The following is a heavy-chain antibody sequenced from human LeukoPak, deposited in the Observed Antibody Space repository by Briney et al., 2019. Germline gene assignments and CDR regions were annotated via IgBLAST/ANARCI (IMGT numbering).Heavy chain of an antibody. J-gene: IGHJ4*02. Sequence: PSETLSLTCTVSGGSISGYYWSWIRQPPGKGLEWIGYIYYSGSTNYNPSLKSRVTISVDTSKNQFSLKLSSVTAADTAVYYCARWYSSSWYGEYFDYWGQGTLVTVSS. CDR2: IYYSGST. CDR3: ARWYSSSWYGEYFDY. D-gene: IGHD6-13*01. CDR1: GGSISGYY. V-gene: IGHV4-59*01.